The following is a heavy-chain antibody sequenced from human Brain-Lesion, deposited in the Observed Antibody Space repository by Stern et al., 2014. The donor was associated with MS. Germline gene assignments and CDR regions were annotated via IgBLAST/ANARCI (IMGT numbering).Heavy chain of an antibody. D-gene: IGHD3-10*01. CDR3: ARDTARGGRCEPRHKPPCRGA. J-gene: IGHJ1*01. CDR2: TRNKANSYTT. V-gene: IGHV3-72*01. Sequence: EMQLVESGGGLVQPGGSLRLSCAASGFTFSDHYMDWVRQAPGKGLEWVGRTRNKANSYTTEYAASVKGRFTISRDDSKNSLYLQMNSLKTEDTAVYYCARDTARGGRCEPRHKPPCRGARG. CDR1: GFTFSDHY.